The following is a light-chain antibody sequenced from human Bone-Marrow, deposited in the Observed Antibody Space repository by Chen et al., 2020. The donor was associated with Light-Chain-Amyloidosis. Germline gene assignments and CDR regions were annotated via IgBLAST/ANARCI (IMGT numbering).Light chain of an antibody. V-gene: IGLV3-21*02. CDR2: DDS. J-gene: IGLJ3*02. Sequence: SYVLTQPSSVSVAPGQTATIACGGNNIGSTSVPWYQQTPGQAPLLVVYDDSDRPSGIPERLSGSNSGNTATLTISRVEAGDEADYYCQVWDRSSERPVFGGGTKLTVL. CDR1: NIGSTS. CDR3: QVWDRSSERPV.